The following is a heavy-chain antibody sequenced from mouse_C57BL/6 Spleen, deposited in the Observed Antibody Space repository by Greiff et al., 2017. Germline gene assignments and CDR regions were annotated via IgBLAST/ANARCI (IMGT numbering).Heavy chain of an antibody. CDR1: GYTFTSYW. J-gene: IGHJ2*01. CDR3: AIGRLYSNYFDY. D-gene: IGHD2-5*01. Sequence: QVHVKQPGAELVKPGASVKVSCKASGYTFTSYWMHWVKQRPGQGLEWIGRIHPSDSDTNYNQKFKGKATLTVDKSSSTAYMQLSSLTSEDSAVYYCAIGRLYSNYFDYWGQGTTLTVSS. V-gene: IGHV1-74*01. CDR2: IHPSDSDT.